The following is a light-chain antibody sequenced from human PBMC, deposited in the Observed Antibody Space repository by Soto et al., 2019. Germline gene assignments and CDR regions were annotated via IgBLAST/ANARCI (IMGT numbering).Light chain of an antibody. V-gene: IGKV3-20*01. CDR2: GAS. CDR1: QSVSSSY. CDR3: PQYGRSQWT. Sequence: IVLTQSPGTLSFSPGERATLSCRASQSVSSSYLAWYQQKPGQAPRLLIYGASSRATGIPDRFSGSGSGTDFTLTISRLEPEDFPVYYSPQYGRSQWTFGQGIKVEIX. J-gene: IGKJ1*01.